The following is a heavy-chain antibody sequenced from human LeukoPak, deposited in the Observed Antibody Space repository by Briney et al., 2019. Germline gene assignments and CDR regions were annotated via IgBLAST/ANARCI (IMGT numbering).Heavy chain of an antibody. CDR2: INHSGST. Sequence: PSETLSLTCAVYGGSFSGYYWSWIRQPPGKGLEWIGEINHSGSTNYNPSLKSRVTISVDTSKNQFSLKLSSVTAADTAVYYCARGRGQLVRWGQGTLVTVSS. CDR1: GGSFSGYY. V-gene: IGHV4-34*01. D-gene: IGHD6-6*01. CDR3: ARGRGQLVR. J-gene: IGHJ4*02.